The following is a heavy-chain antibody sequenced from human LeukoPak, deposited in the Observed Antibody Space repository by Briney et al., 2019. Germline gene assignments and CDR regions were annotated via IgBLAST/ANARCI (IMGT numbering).Heavy chain of an antibody. CDR1: GGSFSGYY. V-gene: IGHV4-34*01. Sequence: SETLSLTCAVYGGSFSGYYWSWIRQPPGKGLEWIGEIKHSGSTNYNPSLKSRVTISVDTSMNQFSLKLSSVTAADTAVYYCARARYYDFWSGYSRAFDYWGQGTLVTVSS. J-gene: IGHJ4*02. D-gene: IGHD3-3*01. CDR3: ARARYYDFWSGYSRAFDY. CDR2: IKHSGST.